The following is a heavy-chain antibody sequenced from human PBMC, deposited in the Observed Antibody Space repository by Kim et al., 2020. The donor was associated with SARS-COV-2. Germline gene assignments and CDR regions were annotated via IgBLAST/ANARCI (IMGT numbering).Heavy chain of an antibody. V-gene: IGHV3-13*04. CDR3: ARFKYYYDSSGYYYGSFDY. CDR1: GFTFSSYD. Sequence: GGSLRLSCAASGFTFSSYDMHWVRQATGKGLEWVSAIGTAGDTYYPGSVKGRFTISRENAKNSLYLQMNSLRAGDTAVYYRARFKYYYDSSGYYYGSFDYWGQGTLVTVSA. J-gene: IGHJ4*02. CDR2: IGTAGDT. D-gene: IGHD3-22*01.